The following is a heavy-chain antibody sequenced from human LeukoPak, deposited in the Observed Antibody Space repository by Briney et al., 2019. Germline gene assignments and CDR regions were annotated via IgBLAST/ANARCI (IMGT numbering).Heavy chain of an antibody. Sequence: GGSLRLSCAASGLTFSGHSMTWVRQAPGKGLEWVSLVSGSGDRTYYADSVKGRFTISRDNSKNTLFLQMNSLRAEDTAVYYCARLGAAADLDSFYGMDVWGHGTTVTVSS. CDR2: VSGSGDRT. D-gene: IGHD6-13*01. V-gene: IGHV3-23*01. CDR1: GLTFSGHS. J-gene: IGHJ6*02. CDR3: ARLGAAADLDSFYGMDV.